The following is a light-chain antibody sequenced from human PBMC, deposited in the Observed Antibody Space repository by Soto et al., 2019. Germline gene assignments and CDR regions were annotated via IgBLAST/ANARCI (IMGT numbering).Light chain of an antibody. CDR3: AAWDDSLNGYV. CDR2: KNN. Sequence: QSVLTQPPSASGTPGQRVTISCSGSTSNIGGNTVNWYQQFSGTAPKLLMFKNNQRPSGVPDRFSGSKSGTSASLAISGLQSEDEADYYCAAWDDSLNGYVFGIGTKLTVL. CDR1: TSNIGGNT. J-gene: IGLJ1*01. V-gene: IGLV1-44*01.